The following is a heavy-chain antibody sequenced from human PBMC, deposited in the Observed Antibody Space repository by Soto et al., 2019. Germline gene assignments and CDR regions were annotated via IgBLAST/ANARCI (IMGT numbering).Heavy chain of an antibody. J-gene: IGHJ6*02. CDR3: AHTHHSRSGSHVSLLHYYCMDV. CDR2: IYWDDDK. V-gene: IGHV2-5*02. CDR1: GFSLSTSGVG. D-gene: IGHD3-10*01. Sequence: QITLKESGPTLVKPTQTLTLTCTFSGFSLSTSGVGVGWIRQPPGKALEWLALIYWDDDKRYSPSLKSRLTSTKDTSKNQVVLTMTNMDPVDTAIYYCAHTHHSRSGSHVSLLHYYCMDVWGQGTTVTVSS.